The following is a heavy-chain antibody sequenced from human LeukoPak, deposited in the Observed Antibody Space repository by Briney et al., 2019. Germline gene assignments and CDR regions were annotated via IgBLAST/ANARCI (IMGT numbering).Heavy chain of an antibody. CDR1: GGSIISYY. D-gene: IGHD6-13*01. J-gene: IGHJ4*02. Sequence: SETLSLTCTVSGGSIISYYWSWIRQPAGKGLEWIGRIYTSGSTNYNPSLKSRVTISVDTSKNQFSLKLSSVTAADTAVYYCARDYSSSWIFYFDYWGQGTLVTVSS. V-gene: IGHV4-4*07. CDR2: IYTSGST. CDR3: ARDYSSSWIFYFDY.